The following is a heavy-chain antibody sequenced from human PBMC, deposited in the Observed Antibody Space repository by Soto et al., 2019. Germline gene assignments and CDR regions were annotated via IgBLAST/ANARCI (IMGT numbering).Heavy chain of an antibody. D-gene: IGHD3-16*02. V-gene: IGHV3-66*01. CDR2: IYSGGST. Sequence: GGSLRLSCAASGFTVSSNYMSWVRQAPGKGLEWVSVIYSGGSTYYADSVKGRFTISRDNSKNTLYLQMNSLRAEDTAVYYCASTRGPYDYVWGSYRSLAFDIWGQGTMVTVSS. J-gene: IGHJ3*02. CDR3: ASTRGPYDYVWGSYRSLAFDI. CDR1: GFTVSSNY.